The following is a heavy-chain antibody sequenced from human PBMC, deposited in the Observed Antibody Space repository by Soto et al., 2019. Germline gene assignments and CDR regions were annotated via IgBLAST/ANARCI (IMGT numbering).Heavy chain of an antibody. CDR1: GYTFTSYD. J-gene: IGHJ4*02. CDR3: AGERSGSSGY. CDR2: MNPNSGNT. D-gene: IGHD1-26*01. Sequence: QVQLVQSWAEVKKPGASVKVSCKASGYTFTSYDINWVRQATGQGLEWMGWMNPNSGNTGYAQKFQGRVTMTRNTSISTAYMERSGLRAEDTGVYYCAGERSGSSGYWGQGTVVSVSS. V-gene: IGHV1-8*01.